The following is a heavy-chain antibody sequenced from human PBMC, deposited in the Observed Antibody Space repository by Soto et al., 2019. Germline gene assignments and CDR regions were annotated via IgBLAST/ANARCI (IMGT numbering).Heavy chain of an antibody. Sequence: QVQLQESGPGLVKPSETLSLTCTVSGGSISSYYWSWIRQPPGKGLEWIGYIYYSGSTNYNPSLKSRDTIAVDTSKNQFSLKLSSVTAADTAVYYCARMGGGYYFDYWGQGTLVTVSS. J-gene: IGHJ4*02. D-gene: IGHD3-16*01. CDR2: IYYSGST. CDR3: ARMGGGYYFDY. CDR1: GGSISSYY. V-gene: IGHV4-59*01.